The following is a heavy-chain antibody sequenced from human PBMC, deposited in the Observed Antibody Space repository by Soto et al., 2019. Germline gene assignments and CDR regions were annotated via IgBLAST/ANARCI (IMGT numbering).Heavy chain of an antibody. D-gene: IGHD3-22*01. CDR1: GYTFTSYG. V-gene: IGHV1-18*01. J-gene: IGHJ4*02. CDR3: ARSNARYHYDSSGYCHY. CDR2: ISAYNGNT. Sequence: VASVKVSCKXSGYTFTSYGISWVRQAPGQGLEWMGWISAYNGNTNYAQKLQGRVTMTTDTSTSTAYMELRSLRSDDTAVYYCARSNARYHYDSSGYCHYWGQGTLVTVSS.